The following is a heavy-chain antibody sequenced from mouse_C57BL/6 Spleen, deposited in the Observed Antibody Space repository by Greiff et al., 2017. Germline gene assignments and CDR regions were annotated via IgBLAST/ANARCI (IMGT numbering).Heavy chain of an antibody. CDR2: IYPGSGST. Sequence: QVQLQQPGAELVKPGASVKMSCKASGYTFTSYWITWVKQRPGQGLEWIGDIYPGSGSTNYNEQFKSKATLTVATSSSTANMQLSSLTAEDAAVYDCARRYYYGSSGGFAYWGQGTLVTVSA. D-gene: IGHD1-1*01. V-gene: IGHV1-55*01. CDR1: GYTFTSYW. J-gene: IGHJ3*01. CDR3: ARRYYYGSSGGFAY.